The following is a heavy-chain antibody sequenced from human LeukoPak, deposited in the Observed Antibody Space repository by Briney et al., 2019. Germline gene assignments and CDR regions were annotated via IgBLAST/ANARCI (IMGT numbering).Heavy chain of an antibody. Sequence: ASVKVSCKASGYTFINNWMHWVRQAPGQGLEWIGLINPTGTGTLYAQKFQGRVTMTRDMSTSTDYMELSSLRSEDTAVYYCARDGGGLGTTFDYWGQGTLVTVSS. CDR1: GYTFINNW. CDR3: ARDGGGLGTTFDY. D-gene: IGHD1/OR15-1a*01. CDR2: INPTGTGT. V-gene: IGHV1-46*01. J-gene: IGHJ4*02.